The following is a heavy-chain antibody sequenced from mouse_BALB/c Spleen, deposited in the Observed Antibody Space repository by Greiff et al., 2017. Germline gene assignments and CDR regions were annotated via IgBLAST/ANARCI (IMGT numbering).Heavy chain of an antibody. CDR2: IYPGNSDT. J-gene: IGHJ4*01. CDR3: TKDYEGNAMDY. D-gene: IGHD2-4*01. Sequence: VQLQQPGAELVKPGASVKMSCKASGYSFTSYWMHWVKQRPGQGLEWIGAIYPGNSDTSYNQKFKGKAKLTAVTSASTAYMELSSLTNEDSAVYYCTKDYEGNAMDYWGQGTSVTVSS. CDR1: GYSFTSYW. V-gene: IGHV1-5*01.